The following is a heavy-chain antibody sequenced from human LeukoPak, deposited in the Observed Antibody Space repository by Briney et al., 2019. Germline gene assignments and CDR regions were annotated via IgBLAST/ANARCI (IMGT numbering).Heavy chain of an antibody. CDR2: MNPNSDDT. CDR1: GYTFTSYD. V-gene: IGHV1-8*03. Sequence: ASVKVSCKASGYTFTSYDINWVRQATGQGLEWMGWMNPNSDDTGYAQKFQGRVTITRNTSISTAYMELSSLRSEDTAVYYCARATYYYGSGSYGDWFDPWGQGTLVTVSS. J-gene: IGHJ5*02. CDR3: ARATYYYGSGSYGDWFDP. D-gene: IGHD3-10*01.